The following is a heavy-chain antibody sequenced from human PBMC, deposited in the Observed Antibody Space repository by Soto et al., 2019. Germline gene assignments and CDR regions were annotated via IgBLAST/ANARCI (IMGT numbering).Heavy chain of an antibody. D-gene: IGHD4-17*01. J-gene: IGHJ6*04. CDR3: ARRDYGDYLLDV. V-gene: IGHV1-69*13. CDR1: GGTFSSYA. CDR2: IIPIFGTA. Sequence: ASVKVSCKASGGTFSSYAISWVRQAPGQGLEWMGGIIPIFGTANYAQKFQGRVTITADESTSTAYMELRSLRSDDSAVYFCARRDYGDYLLDVWGKGXTVTVSS.